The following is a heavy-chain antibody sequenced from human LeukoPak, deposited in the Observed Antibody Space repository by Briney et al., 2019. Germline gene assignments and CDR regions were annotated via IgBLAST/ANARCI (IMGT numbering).Heavy chain of an antibody. CDR1: GFTFSNYA. J-gene: IGHJ5*02. V-gene: IGHV3-23*01. D-gene: IGHD5-12*01. CDR2: ISGSGGST. Sequence: PGGSLRLSCAASGFTFSNYAMNWVRQAPGKGLEWVSGISGSGGSTYYADSVKGRFTISRDNSKKTLYLQMNSLRAEDTAVYYCAREVAGIDPWGQGTLVTVSS. CDR3: AREVAGIDP.